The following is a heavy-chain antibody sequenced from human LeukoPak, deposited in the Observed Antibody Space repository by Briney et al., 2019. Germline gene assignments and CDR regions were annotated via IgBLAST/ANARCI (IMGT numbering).Heavy chain of an antibody. CDR3: ASCQYYDFWSGYYLPEYYGMDV. CDR1: GYTFTGYY. CDR2: INPNSGGT. V-gene: IGHV1-2*02. D-gene: IGHD3-3*01. J-gene: IGHJ6*02. Sequence: ASVKVSCKASGYTFTGYYMHWVRQAPGQGLEWMGWINPNSGGTNYAQKFQGRVTVTRDTTISTAYMELSRLRSDDTAVYYCASCQYYDFWSGYYLPEYYGMDVWGQGTTVTVSS.